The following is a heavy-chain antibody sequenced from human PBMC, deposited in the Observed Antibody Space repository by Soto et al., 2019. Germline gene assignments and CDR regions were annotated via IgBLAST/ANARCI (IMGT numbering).Heavy chain of an antibody. J-gene: IGHJ4*02. V-gene: IGHV4-39*01. D-gene: IGHD6-19*01. CDR3: ASFTAGIAVAGFDY. Sequence: SETLSLTCTVSGGSISSSSYYWGWIRQPPGKGLEWIGSIYYSGSTYYNPSLKSRVTISVDTPKNQFSLKLSSVTAADTAVYYSASFTAGIAVAGFDYWGQGTLVTVSS. CDR2: IYYSGST. CDR1: GGSISSSSYY.